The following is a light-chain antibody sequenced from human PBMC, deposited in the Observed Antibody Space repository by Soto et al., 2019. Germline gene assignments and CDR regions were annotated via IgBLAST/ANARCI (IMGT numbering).Light chain of an antibody. CDR2: LGS. V-gene: IGKV2-28*01. CDR1: QSLLHSNGYNY. Sequence: DIVMTQSPLSLPVTPGEPASISCRSSQSLLHSNGYNYLYWYLQKPGQSPQLLIYLGSNRASGVPDRFSGSGSGTDFTLKISRVEAEDVGVYYCMQALQTPFTFGGGTKVEIK. CDR3: MQALQTPFT. J-gene: IGKJ4*01.